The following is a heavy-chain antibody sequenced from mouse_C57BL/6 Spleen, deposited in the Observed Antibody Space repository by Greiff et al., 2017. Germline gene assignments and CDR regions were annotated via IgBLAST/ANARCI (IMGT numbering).Heavy chain of an antibody. V-gene: IGHV1-53*01. Sequence: QVQLQQPGTELVKPGASVKLSCKASGYTFTSYWMHWVKQRPGQGLEWIGNINPSNGGTNYNEKFKSKATLTVDKSSSTAYMQLSSLPSEDSAVYYCARSGERYGNYVDFDYWGQGTTLTVSS. CDR3: ARSGERYGNYVDFDY. D-gene: IGHD2-10*02. CDR1: GYTFTSYW. J-gene: IGHJ2*01. CDR2: INPSNGGT.